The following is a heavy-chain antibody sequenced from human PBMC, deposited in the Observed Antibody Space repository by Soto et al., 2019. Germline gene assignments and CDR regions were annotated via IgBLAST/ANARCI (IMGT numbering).Heavy chain of an antibody. CDR3: AKAASRSGWYTDFDY. CDR1: GFTFSSYA. Sequence: EVPLLESGGGLVQPGGSLRLSCEVSGFTFSSYAMSWVRQAPGKGLEWVSAIPGRGSNTYYADSVKGRFTISRDNSKNTLYLLMNSLRAEDTAVYYCAKAASRSGWYTDFDYWGQGALVTVSS. D-gene: IGHD6-19*01. J-gene: IGHJ4*02. V-gene: IGHV3-23*01. CDR2: IPGRGSNT.